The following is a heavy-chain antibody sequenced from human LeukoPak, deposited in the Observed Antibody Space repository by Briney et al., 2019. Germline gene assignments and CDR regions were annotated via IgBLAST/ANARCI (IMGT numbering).Heavy chain of an antibody. CDR3: ARDSRDAFDI. CDR2: IYSGGST. D-gene: IGHD2-2*01. V-gene: IGHV3-66*01. CDR1: GFTFSDYY. Sequence: GGSLRLSCAASGFTFSDYYMSWIRQAPGKGLEWVSVIYSGGSTYYADSVKGRFTISRDNSKNTLYLQMNSLRAEDTAVYYCARDSRDAFDIWGQGTMVTVSS. J-gene: IGHJ3*02.